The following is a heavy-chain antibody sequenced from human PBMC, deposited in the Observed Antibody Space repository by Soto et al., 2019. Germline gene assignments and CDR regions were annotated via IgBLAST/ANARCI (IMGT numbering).Heavy chain of an antibody. Sequence: EVQLVESGGNLVQPGGSLRLSCAASGFTFSDYNMNWVRQAPGKGLEWISFITSTSSVIYYTDSVKGRFTISRDNAKNSLYLQMNSLTAEDSAIYCCTRGGFTFLDYWGQGTLVTVSS. V-gene: IGHV3-48*01. CDR3: TRGGFTFLDY. D-gene: IGHD5-12*01. J-gene: IGHJ4*02. CDR2: ITSTSSVI. CDR1: GFTFSDYN.